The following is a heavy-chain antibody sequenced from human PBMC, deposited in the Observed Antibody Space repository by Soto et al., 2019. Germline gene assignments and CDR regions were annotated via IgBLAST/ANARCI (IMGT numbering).Heavy chain of an antibody. V-gene: IGHV4-61*01. CDR3: ARDYHSGGAFDI. CDR2: IYYSGST. CDR1: GGSISSSSYF. J-gene: IGHJ3*02. D-gene: IGHD6-19*01. Sequence: PSETLSLTCTVSGGSISSSSYFWSWIRQPPGKGLEWIGYIYYSGSTNYNPSLKSRVTISVDTSKNQFSLKLSSVTAADTAVYYCARDYHSGGAFDIWGQGTMVTVSS.